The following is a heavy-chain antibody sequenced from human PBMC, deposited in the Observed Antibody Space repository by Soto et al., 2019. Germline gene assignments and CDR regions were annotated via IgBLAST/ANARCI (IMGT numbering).Heavy chain of an antibody. D-gene: IGHD6-13*01. CDR2: IYYSGST. CDR1: GGSISSYY. V-gene: IGHV4-59*01. CDR3: ARELYSSSYYFDY. Sequence: PSETLSLTCTVSGGSISSYYWSWIRQPPGKGLEWIGYIYYSGSTNYNPSLKSRVTISVDTSKNQFSLKLSPVTAADTAVYYCARELYSSSYYFDYWGQGTLVTVSS. J-gene: IGHJ4*02.